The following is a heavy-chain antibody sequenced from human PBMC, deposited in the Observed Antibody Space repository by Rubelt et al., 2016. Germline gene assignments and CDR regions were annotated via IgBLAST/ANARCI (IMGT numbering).Heavy chain of an antibody. CDR3: ARVGDTWGFDY. CDR1: GDTFTSYA. V-gene: IGHV1-69*09. J-gene: IGHJ4*02. D-gene: IGHD2-21*01. Sequence: QVQPVQSGSELKKPGASVKVSCKASGDTFTSYAMNWVRQAPGQGLEWMGRIIPILGIANYAQKFQGRVTITADKSTSTAYMELSSLRSEDTAEYYCARVGDTWGFDYWGQGTLVTVSS. CDR2: IIPILGIA.